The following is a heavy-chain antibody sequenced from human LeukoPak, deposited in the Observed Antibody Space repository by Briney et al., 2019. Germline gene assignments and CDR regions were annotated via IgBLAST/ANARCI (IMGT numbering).Heavy chain of an antibody. J-gene: IGHJ4*01. D-gene: IGHD2-21*02. CDR2: INTYTRNP. Sequence: EASVKVSCKASGYTFTTYVLNWVRQAPGQGFEWMGFINTYTRNPTYAQGFTGRFVFSLDTSVSTAYLQISNLKAEDTAVYYCARQVGTASSHDFGHWGHGTLVTVSS. V-gene: IGHV7-4-1*02. CDR1: GYTFTTYV. CDR3: ARQVGTASSHDFGH.